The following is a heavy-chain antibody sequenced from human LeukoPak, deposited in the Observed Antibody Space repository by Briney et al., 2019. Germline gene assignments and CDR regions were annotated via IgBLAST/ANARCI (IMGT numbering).Heavy chain of an antibody. Sequence: ASVKVSCKASGYTFTGYYMHWVRQAPGQGLEWMGWINPNSGGTNYAQKFQGWVTMTRDTSISTAYMELRRLRSDDTAVYYCARGGYSGYGSMDVWGKGTTVTVSS. V-gene: IGHV1-2*04. CDR1: GYTFTGYY. CDR2: INPNSGGT. J-gene: IGHJ6*04. D-gene: IGHD5-12*01. CDR3: ARGGYSGYGSMDV.